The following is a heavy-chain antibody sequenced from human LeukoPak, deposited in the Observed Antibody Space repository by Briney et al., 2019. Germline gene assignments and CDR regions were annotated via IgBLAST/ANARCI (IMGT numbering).Heavy chain of an antibody. Sequence: PGGSLRLSCAASGFTVSSNYMSWVRQAPGKGLEWVSVIYSGGSTYYADSVKGRFTISRDNSKNTLYLQMNSLRAEDTAVYYCARDGEDCSSTSCYEGWFDPWGQGTLVTVSS. D-gene: IGHD2-2*01. CDR2: IYSGGST. CDR1: GFTVSSNY. J-gene: IGHJ5*02. V-gene: IGHV3-66*01. CDR3: ARDGEDCSSTSCYEGWFDP.